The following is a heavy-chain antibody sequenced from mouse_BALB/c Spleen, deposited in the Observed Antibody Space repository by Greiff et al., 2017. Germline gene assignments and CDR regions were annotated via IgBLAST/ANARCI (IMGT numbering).Heavy chain of an antibody. CDR3: ARDLRRSYAMDY. J-gene: IGHJ4*01. V-gene: IGHV7-3*02. CDR1: GFTFTDYY. D-gene: IGHD2-12*01. CDR2: IRNKANGYTT. Sequence: EVNVVESGGGLVQPGGSLRLSCATSGFTFTDYYMSWVRQPPGKALEWLGFIRNKANGYTTEYSASVKGRFTISRDNSQSILYLQMNTLRAEDSATYYCARDLRRSYAMDYWGQGTSVTVSS.